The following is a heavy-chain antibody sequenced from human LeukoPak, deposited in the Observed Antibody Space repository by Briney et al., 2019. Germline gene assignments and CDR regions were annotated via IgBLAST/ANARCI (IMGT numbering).Heavy chain of an antibody. CDR1: GGSISSYY. CDR3: AFGGSGYTHYYYYYMDV. CDR2: IYYSGST. Sequence: SETLSLTCTVSGGSISSYYWSWIRQPPGKGLEWIGYIYYSGSTNYNPSLKSRVTISVDTSKNQFSLKLSSVTAADTAAYYCAFGGSGYTHYYYYYMDVWGKGTTVTVSS. J-gene: IGHJ6*03. D-gene: IGHD3-3*01. V-gene: IGHV4-59*01.